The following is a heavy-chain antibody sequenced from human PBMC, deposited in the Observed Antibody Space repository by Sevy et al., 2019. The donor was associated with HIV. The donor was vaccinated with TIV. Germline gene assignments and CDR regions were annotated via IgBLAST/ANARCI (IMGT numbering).Heavy chain of an antibody. CDR1: GFTFNMYW. V-gene: IGHV3-7*01. Sequence: GGSLRLSCAASGFTFNMYWMTWVRQAPGKGLEWVATIKQDESEKYYLDSVKGRFAISRDNGKKSVSLQMNGLSAEDTALYYCAREVGGYNWRPYYFDSWGQGTLVTVSS. D-gene: IGHD5-12*01. J-gene: IGHJ4*02. CDR2: IKQDESEK. CDR3: AREVGGYNWRPYYFDS.